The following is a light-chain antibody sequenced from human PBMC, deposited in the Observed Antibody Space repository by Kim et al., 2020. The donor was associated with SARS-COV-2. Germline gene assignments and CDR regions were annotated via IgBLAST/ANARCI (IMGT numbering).Light chain of an antibody. J-gene: IGKJ1*01. CDR2: GAS. Sequence: SPGERSTLSCRASQSVSRSYLAWYQQKPGQAPRLLIYGASSRAAGLPDRFIGSGSGTDFTLTISRLEAEDFAVYYCQQYGSSPRTFGQGTKVDIK. CDR1: QSVSRSY. CDR3: QQYGSSPRT. V-gene: IGKV3-20*01.